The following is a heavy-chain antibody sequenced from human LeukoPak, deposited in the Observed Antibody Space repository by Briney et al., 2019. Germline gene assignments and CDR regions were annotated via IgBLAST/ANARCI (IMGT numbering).Heavy chain of an antibody. CDR3: AKGGSSSWNS. Sequence: PGGSLGLSCTASGFTFSTYAMHWVRQAPGKGPEWVSAISDNGVRTYYADSVKGRFTISRDNSKNTLYLQMNSLRTEDTAVYYCAKGGSSSWNSWGQGTLVTVSS. J-gene: IGHJ4*02. CDR2: ISDNGVRT. D-gene: IGHD6-13*01. V-gene: IGHV3-23*01. CDR1: GFTFSTYA.